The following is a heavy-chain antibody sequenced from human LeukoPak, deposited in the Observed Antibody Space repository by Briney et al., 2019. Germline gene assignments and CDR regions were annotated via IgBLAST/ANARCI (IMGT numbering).Heavy chain of an antibody. CDR2: INRMSGAA. Sequence: SVTVSCKCSVCTVSSYAISGVRQAPGQGLAWLGGINRMSGAANYAQKFQGRVTLSVDKSTSTVYMELRSLRSDDTAVYYCASAYVATFDFWGQGTPVSVSS. CDR1: VCTVSSYA. D-gene: IGHD5-12*01. CDR3: ASAYVATFDF. V-gene: IGHV1-69*06. J-gene: IGHJ4*02.